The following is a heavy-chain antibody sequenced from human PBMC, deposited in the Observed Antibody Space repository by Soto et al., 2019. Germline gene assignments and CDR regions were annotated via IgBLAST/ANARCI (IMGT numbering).Heavy chain of an antibody. V-gene: IGHV1-18*01. CDR2: ISAYNGNT. CDR1: GYTFTSYC. CDR3: ARDVRDLDAFDI. Sequence: ASVKVSCKASGYTFTSYCISWVRQAPGQGLEWMGWISAYNGNTNYAQKLQGRVTMTTDTSTSTAYMELRSLRSDDTAVYYCARDVRDLDAFDIWGQGTIVTVSS. D-gene: IGHD3-10*02. J-gene: IGHJ3*02.